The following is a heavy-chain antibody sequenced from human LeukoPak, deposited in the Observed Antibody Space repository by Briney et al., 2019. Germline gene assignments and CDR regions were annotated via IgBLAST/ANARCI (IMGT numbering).Heavy chain of an antibody. CDR1: GFTFSSCV. CDR3: AKDQVISGSEASDI. CDR2: ISGSGVGT. J-gene: IGHJ3*02. D-gene: IGHD2-21*01. Sequence: GGSLRLSCAASGFTFSSCVMSWVRQAPGKGLEWVSAISGSGVGTYYADSVKGRFTISRDNSWNTLYLQMSSLRAEDTAVYYCAKDQVISGSEASDIWGQGTMVTVSS. V-gene: IGHV3-23*01.